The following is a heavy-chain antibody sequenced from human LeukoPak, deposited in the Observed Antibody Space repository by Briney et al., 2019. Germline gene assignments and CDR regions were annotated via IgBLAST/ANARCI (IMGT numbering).Heavy chain of an antibody. CDR3: ARDRSTMVWGVPWFDP. CDR1: GFTFSSYG. D-gene: IGHD3-10*01. V-gene: IGHV3-30*03. CDR2: ISYDGSNK. J-gene: IGHJ5*02. Sequence: GRSLRLSCAASGFTFSSYGMHWVRQAPGKGLEWVAVISYDGSNKYYADSVKGRFTVSRDNSKNTLYLQMNSLRAEDTAVYYCARDRSTMVWGVPWFDPWGQGTLVTVSS.